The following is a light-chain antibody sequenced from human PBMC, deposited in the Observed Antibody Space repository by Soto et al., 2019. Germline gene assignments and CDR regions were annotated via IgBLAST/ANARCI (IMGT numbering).Light chain of an antibody. J-gene: IGKJ5*01. V-gene: IGKV3-11*01. CDR1: QSVSSY. Sequence: EIVWTQSPATLSLSPGERATLSCRASQSVSSYLAWYQQRPGQTPSLLIYDASTRAPGIPARFSGRGSGADSTLTISSLQPEDFAVYYCQQRSDSITFGQGTRLEIK. CDR2: DAS. CDR3: QQRSDSIT.